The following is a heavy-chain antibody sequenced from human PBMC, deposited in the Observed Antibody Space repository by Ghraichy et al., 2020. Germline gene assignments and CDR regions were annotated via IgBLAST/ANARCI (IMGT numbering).Heavy chain of an antibody. J-gene: IGHJ6*03. CDR1: GYTFTSYA. CDR2: INTNTGNP. D-gene: IGHD5-12*01. CDR3: ARDVGRVATIPVDRYYYYYYMDV. V-gene: IGHV7-4-1*02. Sequence: ASVKVSCKASGYTFTSYAMNWVRQAPGQGLEWMGWINTNTGNPTYAQGFTGRFVFSLDTSVSTAYLQISSLKAEDTAVYYCARDVGRVATIPVDRYYYYYYMDVWGKGTTVTVSS.